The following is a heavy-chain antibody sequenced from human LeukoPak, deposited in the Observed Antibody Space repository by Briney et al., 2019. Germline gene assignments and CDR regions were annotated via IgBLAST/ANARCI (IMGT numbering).Heavy chain of an antibody. CDR1: GFTFSSYG. Sequence: PGRSLRLSCAASGFTFSSYGMHWVRQAPGKGLEWGAVIWYDGSNKYYADSVKGRFTISRDNSKNTLYLQMSSLRAEDTAVYFCAREDYTPRQHHFDNWGQGTLVTVSS. V-gene: IGHV3-33*01. CDR2: IWYDGSNK. D-gene: IGHD3-3*01. J-gene: IGHJ4*02. CDR3: AREDYTPRQHHFDN.